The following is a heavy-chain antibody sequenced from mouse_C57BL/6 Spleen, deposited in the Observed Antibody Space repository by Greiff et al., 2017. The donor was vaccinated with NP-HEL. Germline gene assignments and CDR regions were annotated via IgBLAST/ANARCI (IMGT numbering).Heavy chain of an antibody. V-gene: IGHV1-76*01. CDR3: ASHDGYYEGYYFDY. CDR1: GYTFTDYY. Sequence: VQLQQSGAELVRPGASVKLSCKASGYTFTDYYINWVKQRPGQGLEWIARIYPGSGNTYYNEKFKGKATLTAEKSSSTAYMQLSSLTSEDSAVYFCASHDGYYEGYYFDYWGQGTTLTVSS. J-gene: IGHJ2*01. CDR2: IYPGSGNT. D-gene: IGHD2-3*01.